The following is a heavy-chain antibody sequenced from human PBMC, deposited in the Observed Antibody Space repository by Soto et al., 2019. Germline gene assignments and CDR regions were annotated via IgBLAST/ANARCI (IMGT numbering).Heavy chain of an antibody. Sequence: SSETLSLTCTVSGGSISSGGYYWSWIRQHPGKGLEWIGYIYYSGSTYYNPSLKSRVTISVDTSKNQFSLKLSSVTAADTAVYYCARSRWFGEFPFDYWGQGTLVTVSS. V-gene: IGHV4-31*03. CDR2: IYYSGST. D-gene: IGHD3-10*01. CDR3: ARSRWFGEFPFDY. J-gene: IGHJ4*02. CDR1: GGSISSGGYY.